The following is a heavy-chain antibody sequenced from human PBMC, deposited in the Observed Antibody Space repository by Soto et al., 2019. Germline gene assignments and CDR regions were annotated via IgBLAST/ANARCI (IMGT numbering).Heavy chain of an antibody. CDR2: IIPIFGTA. Sequence: ASLKVSCNASGGTFSSYAISWVRQAPGQGLEWMGGIIPIFGTANYAQKFQGRVTITADESTSTAYMELSSLRSEDTAVYYCAREFWSGTFDYWGQGTLVTVSS. J-gene: IGHJ4*02. V-gene: IGHV1-69*13. D-gene: IGHD3-3*01. CDR1: GGTFSSYA. CDR3: AREFWSGTFDY.